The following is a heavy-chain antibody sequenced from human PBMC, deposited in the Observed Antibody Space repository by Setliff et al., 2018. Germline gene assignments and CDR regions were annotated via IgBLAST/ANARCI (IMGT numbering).Heavy chain of an antibody. D-gene: IGHD5-18*01. Sequence: TGGSLRLSCAASGFTFSSYTMHWVRQAPGKGLEWVALISSDGSHKYYADSVKGRFTISRDNAKNSLYLQMNSLRAEDTAVYYCARDRTAMVTHYGMDVWGQGTTVTVSS. CDR1: GFTFSSYT. CDR2: ISSDGSHK. CDR3: ARDRTAMVTHYGMDV. V-gene: IGHV3-30*04. J-gene: IGHJ6*02.